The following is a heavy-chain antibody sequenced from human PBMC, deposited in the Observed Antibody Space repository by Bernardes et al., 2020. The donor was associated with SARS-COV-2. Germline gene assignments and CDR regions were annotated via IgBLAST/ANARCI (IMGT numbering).Heavy chain of an antibody. CDR1: GYPISSTYY. Sequence: SETLSLTCAVSGYPISSTYYWGWIRPPPGKGLEWIGSMYHSGSTYFNPSLKSRVTISVDTSKNQFSLKVSSVTAADTAVYYCAREVGDSSSSLDYWGQGTLVTVSS. CDR2: MYHSGST. CDR3: AREVGDSSSSLDY. D-gene: IGHD6-6*01. V-gene: IGHV4-38-2*02. J-gene: IGHJ4*02.